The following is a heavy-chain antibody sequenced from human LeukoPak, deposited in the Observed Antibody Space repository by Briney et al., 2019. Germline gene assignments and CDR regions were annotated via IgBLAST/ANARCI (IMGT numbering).Heavy chain of an antibody. CDR2: ISAYNGNT. D-gene: IGHD6-13*01. Sequence: GASVKVSCKASGYTFTSYGISWVRQAPGQGLEWMGWISAYNGNTNYAQKLQGRVTMTTDTSTSTAYMELRSLRSDDTAVYYCAREPGYSSSWYNSAWQWPANYYFDYWGQGTLVTVSS. CDR1: GYTFTSYG. V-gene: IGHV1-18*01. J-gene: IGHJ4*02. CDR3: AREPGYSSSWYNSAWQWPANYYFDY.